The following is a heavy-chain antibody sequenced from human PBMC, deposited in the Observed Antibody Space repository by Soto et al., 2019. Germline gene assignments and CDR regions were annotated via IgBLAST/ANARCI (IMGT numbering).Heavy chain of an antibody. V-gene: IGHV4-34*01. D-gene: IGHD3-16*01. CDR2: INHSGST. J-gene: IGHJ4*02. CDR1: GGSFSGYY. Sequence: QVQLQQWGAGLLKPSETLSLTCAVYGGSFSGYYWSWIRQPPGKGLEWIGEINHSGSTNYNPSIKSRVTTSVDTSKNQFSLKLSSVTAADTAVYYCASRKCLGESCGGFDYWGQGTLVTVSS. CDR3: ASRKCLGESCGGFDY.